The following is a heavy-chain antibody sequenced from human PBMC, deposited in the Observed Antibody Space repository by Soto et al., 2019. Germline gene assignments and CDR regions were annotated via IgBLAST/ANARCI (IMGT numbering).Heavy chain of an antibody. CDR3: AQGKQQLDY. J-gene: IGHJ4*02. V-gene: IGHV3-33*06. Sequence: GGSLRLSCAASGFTFSSYGMHWVRQAPGKGLEWVAVIWYDGSNKYYADSVKGRFTISRDNSKNTLYQQMNNLRAEDTAVYYCAQGKQQLDYWGQGTLVTVSS. CDR2: IWYDGSNK. CDR1: GFTFSSYG. D-gene: IGHD6-13*01.